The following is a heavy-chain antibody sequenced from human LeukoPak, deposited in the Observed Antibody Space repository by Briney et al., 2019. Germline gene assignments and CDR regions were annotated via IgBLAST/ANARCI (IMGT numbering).Heavy chain of an antibody. D-gene: IGHD1-26*01. Sequence: PGGSLRLSCAASGFTFSSYWMSWVRQAPGKGLEWVANIKQDGSEENFVDSVKGRFTISRDNAKKSLYLQMNSLRAEDTAVYYCAXGSSAGASLRHDYWGQGTLVTVSS. CDR3: AXGSSAGASLRHDY. V-gene: IGHV3-7*01. CDR1: GFTFSSYW. CDR2: IKQDGSEE. J-gene: IGHJ4*02.